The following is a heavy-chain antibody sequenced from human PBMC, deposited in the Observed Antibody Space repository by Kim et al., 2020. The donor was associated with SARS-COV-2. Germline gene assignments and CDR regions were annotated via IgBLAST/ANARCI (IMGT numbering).Heavy chain of an antibody. CDR1: GFTVSSNY. Sequence: GGSLRLSCAASGFTVSSNYMSWVRQAPGKGLEWVSVIYSGGSTYYADSVKGRFTISRDNSKNTLYLQMNSLRAEDTAVYYCARDNKRIAVAGTDVYGDAFDVWGQGTMVTVAS. D-gene: IGHD6-19*01. CDR3: ARDNKRIAVAGTDVYGDAFDV. CDR2: IYSGGST. V-gene: IGHV3-53*01. J-gene: IGHJ3*01.